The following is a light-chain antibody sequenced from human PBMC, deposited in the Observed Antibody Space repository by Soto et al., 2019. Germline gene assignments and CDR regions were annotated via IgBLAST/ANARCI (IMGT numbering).Light chain of an antibody. Sequence: QSALTQPASVSGSPGQSITISCTGTSSDVGGYNYVSWYQQHPGKAPKLMIYGVTNRPSGVSNPFSGSKSGNTASLTISGLQAEDEVYYYCSSYRTSITLSVVFGGGTKLTVL. CDR3: SSYRTSITLSVV. V-gene: IGLV2-14*01. J-gene: IGLJ2*01. CDR1: SSDVGGYNY. CDR2: GVT.